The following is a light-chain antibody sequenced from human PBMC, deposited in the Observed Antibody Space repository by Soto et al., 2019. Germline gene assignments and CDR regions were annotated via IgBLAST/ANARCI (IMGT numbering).Light chain of an antibody. CDR1: QSLLHSDGKTY. CDR3: MQSIELPWT. J-gene: IGKJ1*01. Sequence: DIVMTQSPLSLSVTPGQPASISCKSSQSLLHSDGKTYLYWYLQKAGQPPQLLIYEVSNRFLGVPERFGGSGSRTDFTLKISRMEAEDVGVYYCMQSIELPWTFGQGTRVEIK. CDR2: EVS. V-gene: IGKV2D-29*01.